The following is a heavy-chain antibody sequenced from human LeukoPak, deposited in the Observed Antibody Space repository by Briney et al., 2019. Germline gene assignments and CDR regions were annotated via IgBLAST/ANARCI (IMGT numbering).Heavy chain of an antibody. Sequence: PGGSLRVSCAASGFTFISYWMSWVRQARGKGLEWVANIKQDGSEKYYVDSVKGRFTISRDNAKNSLYLQMNSLRAEDTAVYYCAREPIPAAFDIWGQGTMVAVSS. CDR3: AREPIPAAFDI. CDR2: IKQDGSEK. CDR1: GFTFISYW. V-gene: IGHV3-7*01. J-gene: IGHJ3*02. D-gene: IGHD2-2*01.